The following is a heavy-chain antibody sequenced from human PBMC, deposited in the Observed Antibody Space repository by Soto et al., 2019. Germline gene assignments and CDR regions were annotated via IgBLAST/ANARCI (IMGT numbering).Heavy chain of an antibody. J-gene: IGHJ4*02. CDR1: GFTFSSYA. V-gene: IGHV3-23*01. CDR2: ISGSGGST. D-gene: IGHD3-9*01. Sequence: GGSLRLSCAASGFTFSSYAMSWVLQAPWKGLEWVSAISGSGGSTYYADSVKGRFTISRDNSKNTLYLQMNSLRAEDTAVYYCAKGDILTGSYSLDYWGQGTLVTVSS. CDR3: AKGDILTGSYSLDY.